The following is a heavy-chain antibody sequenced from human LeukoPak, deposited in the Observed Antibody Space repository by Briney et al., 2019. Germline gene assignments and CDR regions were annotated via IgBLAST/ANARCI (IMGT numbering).Heavy chain of an antibody. CDR1: GFTFSNYA. J-gene: IGHJ4*02. Sequence: GGSLRLSCAASGFTFSNYAMSWVRQAPGKGLEWVSTISGTGGSTYYADSVKGRFTISRDNSKNTLYLQMNSLRAEDTAVYYCAKIPPTYASGTNFDYWGQGTLVTVSS. CDR3: AKIPPTYASGTNFDY. CDR2: ISGTGGST. V-gene: IGHV3-23*01. D-gene: IGHD3-10*01.